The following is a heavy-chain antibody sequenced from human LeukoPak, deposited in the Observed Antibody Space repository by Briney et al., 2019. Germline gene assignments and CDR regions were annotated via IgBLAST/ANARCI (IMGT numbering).Heavy chain of an antibody. V-gene: IGHV3-48*03. Sequence: GGSLRLSCAASGFTFSSYEMNWVRQAPGKGLEWVSYISSSGSTIYYADSVKGRFTISRDNAKNSLYLQMNSLRAEDTAVYYCARSGPVHVGTAMVRSYGMDVWGQGTTVTVSS. CDR1: GFTFSSYE. J-gene: IGHJ6*02. D-gene: IGHD5-18*01. CDR2: ISSSGSTI. CDR3: ARSGPVHVGTAMVRSYGMDV.